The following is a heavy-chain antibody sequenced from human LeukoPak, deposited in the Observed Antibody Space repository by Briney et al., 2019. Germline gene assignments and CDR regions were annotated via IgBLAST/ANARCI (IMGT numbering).Heavy chain of an antibody. Sequence: PSGTLSLTCTVSGGSISSSSYYWGWIRQPPGKGLEWIGSIYYSGSTYYNPSLKSRVTISVDTSKNQFSLKLSSVTAADTAVYYCASNFYCSSTSCSIFYYYYYYMDVWGKGTTVTVSS. CDR2: IYYSGST. D-gene: IGHD2-2*01. V-gene: IGHV4-39*01. J-gene: IGHJ6*03. CDR3: ASNFYCSSTSCSIFYYYYYYMDV. CDR1: GGSISSSSYY.